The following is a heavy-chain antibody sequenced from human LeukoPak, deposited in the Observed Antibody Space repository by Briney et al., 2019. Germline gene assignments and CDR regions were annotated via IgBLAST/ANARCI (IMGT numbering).Heavy chain of an antibody. J-gene: IGHJ4*02. CDR3: ARDPHSLDY. Sequence: GGSLRLSCAASGFTFSSYSMNWVRQAPGKGLEWIAYIRSSGSPIYYADSVKGRFTISRDNAKNLLYLQMNSLRDDDTAVYYCARDPHSLDYWGQGTLVTVSS. CDR1: GFTFSSYS. D-gene: IGHD5-18*01. V-gene: IGHV3-48*02. CDR2: IRSSGSPI.